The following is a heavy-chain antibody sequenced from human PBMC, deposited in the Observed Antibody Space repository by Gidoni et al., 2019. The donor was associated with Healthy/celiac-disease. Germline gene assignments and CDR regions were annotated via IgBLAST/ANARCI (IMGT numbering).Heavy chain of an antibody. CDR3: ARDPVGRPHDYYGSGSFDY. V-gene: IGHV1-69*01. D-gene: IGHD3-10*01. Sequence: QVQLVQSGAEVKKPGSSVKVSCKASGGTFSSYAISWVRQAPGQGLEWMGGIIPIFGTATYARKFQGRVTITADESTSTAYMELSSLRSEDTAVYYCARDPVGRPHDYYGSGSFDYWGQGTLVTVSS. CDR1: GGTFSSYA. J-gene: IGHJ4*02. CDR2: IIPIFGTA.